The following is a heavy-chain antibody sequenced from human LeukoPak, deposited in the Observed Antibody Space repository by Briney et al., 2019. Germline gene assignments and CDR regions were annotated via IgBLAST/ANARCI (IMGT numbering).Heavy chain of an antibody. CDR3: ATDKGYDNSSYHTVNFDY. Sequence: GGSLRHSCAASGSTFSSSSMTWVRQAPGKGLEWVSSISSSNSYIYYADSEKGRFTISRDNAKNSLYLQMNSLRAEDTAVYYCATDKGYDNSSYHTVNFDYWGHGTLVTVSS. J-gene: IGHJ4*03. CDR2: ISSSNSYI. D-gene: IGHD3-22*01. V-gene: IGHV3-21*01. CDR1: GSTFSSSS.